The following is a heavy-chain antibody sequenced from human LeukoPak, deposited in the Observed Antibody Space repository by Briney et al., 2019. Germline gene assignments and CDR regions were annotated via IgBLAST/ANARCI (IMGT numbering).Heavy chain of an antibody. CDR3: ASGSQIREADY. V-gene: IGHV3-30-3*01. Sequence: GRSLRFSCAASGFTFSSYAMHWVRQAPGKGLEWVAVISYDGSNKYYADSVKGRFTISRDNSKNTLYLQMNSLGAEDTAVYYCASGSQIREADYWGQGTLVTVSS. CDR1: GFTFSSYA. D-gene: IGHD3-10*01. J-gene: IGHJ4*02. CDR2: ISYDGSNK.